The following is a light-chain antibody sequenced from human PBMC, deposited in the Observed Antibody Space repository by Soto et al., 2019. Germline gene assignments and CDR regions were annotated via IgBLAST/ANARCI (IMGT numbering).Light chain of an antibody. Sequence: QSVLTQPASVSGSAEQSITISCTGTSSDVGGYNYVSWYQHHPGKAPKLMIYEVSSRPSGVSYRFSGSKSGNTASLTISGLQADDEAEYYCSSYTSSSTLLIFGTGTQLTVL. CDR3: SSYTSSSTLLI. CDR1: SSDVGGYNY. J-gene: IGLJ1*01. CDR2: EVS. V-gene: IGLV2-14*01.